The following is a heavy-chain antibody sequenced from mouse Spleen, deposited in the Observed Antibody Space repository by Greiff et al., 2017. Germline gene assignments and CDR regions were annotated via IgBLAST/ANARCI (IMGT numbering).Heavy chain of an antibody. CDR3: ARSRLAFAY. Sequence: QVQLKQPGAELVKPGASVKLSCKASGYTFTSYWMQWVKQRPGQGLEWIGEIDPSDSYTNYNQKFKGKATLTVDTSSSTAYMQLSSLTSEDSAVYYCARSRLAFAYWGQGTLVTVSA. J-gene: IGHJ3*01. CDR2: IDPSDSYT. V-gene: IGHV1-50*01. CDR1: GYTFTSYW. D-gene: IGHD4-1*01.